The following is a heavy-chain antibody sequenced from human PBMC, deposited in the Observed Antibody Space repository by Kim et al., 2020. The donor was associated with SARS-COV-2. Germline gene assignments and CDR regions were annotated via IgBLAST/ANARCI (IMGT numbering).Heavy chain of an antibody. V-gene: IGHV4-59*13. J-gene: IGHJ5*02. CDR1: GGSMRSYY. CDR3: AKDHSGSGSDSRFDP. D-gene: IGHD3-10*01. Sequence: SETLSLTCTVSGGSMRSYYWSWIRQPPGKGLEWIGYIYYSGRTNYNPSLKSRVTISVDTSKNQFSLKLSSVTAADTAVYYCAKDHSGSGSDSRFDPWGQGTLVTVSS. CDR2: IYYSGRT.